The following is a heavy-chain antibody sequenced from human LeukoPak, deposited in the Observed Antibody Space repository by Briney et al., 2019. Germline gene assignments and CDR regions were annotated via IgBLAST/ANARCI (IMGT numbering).Heavy chain of an antibody. CDR1: GYTFTSYD. D-gene: IGHD3-22*01. Sequence: ASVKVSCKASGYTFTSYDINWVRQATGQGLEWMGWMNPNSGNTGYAQKFQGRVTMTRNTSISTVYMELSSLRSEDTAVYYCARGDRRWLLLDWFDPWGQGTLVTVSS. CDR2: MNPNSGNT. V-gene: IGHV1-8*01. CDR3: ARGDRRWLLLDWFDP. J-gene: IGHJ5*02.